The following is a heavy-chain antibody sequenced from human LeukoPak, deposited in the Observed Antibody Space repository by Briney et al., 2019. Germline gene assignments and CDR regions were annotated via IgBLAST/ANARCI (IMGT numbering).Heavy chain of an antibody. D-gene: IGHD4-23*01. Sequence: SETLSLTCTVSGGPISIGSYHWPWIRQPAARGLDRIERIYTSGSTNYNPSLKSRVTISVDTSKNQFSLKLSSVTAADTAVYYCAREVVTGHYYYYYGMDVWGQGTTVTVSS. CDR2: IYTSGST. V-gene: IGHV4-61*02. CDR3: AREVVTGHYYYYYGMDV. CDR1: GGPISIGSYH. J-gene: IGHJ6*02.